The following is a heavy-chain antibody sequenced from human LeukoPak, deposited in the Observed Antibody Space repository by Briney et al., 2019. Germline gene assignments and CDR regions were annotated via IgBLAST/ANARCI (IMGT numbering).Heavy chain of an antibody. CDR1: GFTFTNYW. V-gene: IGHV3-7*01. CDR3: ARGGGSGRWGSAFDM. Sequence: GGSLRLSCVASGFTFTNYWMTWVRQAPGKGLEWVANMKQDGREKYYVDSVKGRFTVSRDNTKNSLYLQMDSLRDEDTAVYYCARGGGSGRWGSAFDMWGQGTMVTVSP. J-gene: IGHJ3*02. D-gene: IGHD3-16*01. CDR2: MKQDGREK.